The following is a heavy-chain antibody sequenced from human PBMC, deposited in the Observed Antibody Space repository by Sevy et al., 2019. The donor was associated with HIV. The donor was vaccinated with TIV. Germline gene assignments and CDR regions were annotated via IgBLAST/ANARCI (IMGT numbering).Heavy chain of an antibody. CDR1: GFTFSTYA. CDR3: AKELPGYQYDSSGNLDT. D-gene: IGHD6-19*01. CDR2: ISGSGISV. J-gene: IGHJ5*02. V-gene: IGHV3-23*01. Sequence: GGSLRLSCAASGFTFSTYAMSWVRQAPGKGLEWVSGISGSGISVYYAGSVKGRLTISRDNSKNTLILQMNSLRAEDTAIYYCAKELPGYQYDSSGNLDTWSQGRLVTVSS.